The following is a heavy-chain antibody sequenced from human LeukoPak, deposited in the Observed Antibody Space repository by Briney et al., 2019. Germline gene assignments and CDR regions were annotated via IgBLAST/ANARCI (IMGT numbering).Heavy chain of an antibody. CDR3: AKEFTLYYGSGSYYWGPLDY. CDR1: GYTFTSYA. CDR2: ISGSGGST. J-gene: IGHJ4*02. D-gene: IGHD3-10*01. V-gene: IGHV3-23*01. Sequence: ASVKVSCKASGYTFTSYAMHWVRQAPGKGLEWVSAISGSGGSTYYADSVKGRFTISRDNSKNTLYLQMNSLRAEDTAVYYCAKEFTLYYGSGSYYWGPLDYWGQGTLVTVSS.